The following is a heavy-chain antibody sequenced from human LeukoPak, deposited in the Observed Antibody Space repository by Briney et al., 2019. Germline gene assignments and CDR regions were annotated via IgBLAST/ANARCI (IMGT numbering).Heavy chain of an antibody. D-gene: IGHD6-19*01. CDR2: IYSGGST. V-gene: IGHV3-53*04. J-gene: IGHJ4*02. CDR1: GFTVSSNY. CDR3: ARGGSGWYYFDY. Sequence: GGSLRLSCAASGFTVSSNYMSWVRQAPGKGLEWVSVIYSGGSTYYADSMKGRFTISRHNSKNTLYLQMNSLRAEDTAVYYYARGGSGWYYFDYWGQGTLVTVSS.